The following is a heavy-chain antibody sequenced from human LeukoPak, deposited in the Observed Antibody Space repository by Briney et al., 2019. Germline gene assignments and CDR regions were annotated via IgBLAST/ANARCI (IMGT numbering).Heavy chain of an antibody. CDR2: IYHSGSA. CDR1: GYSISSGYY. J-gene: IGHJ4*02. D-gene: IGHD4-11*01. V-gene: IGHV4-38-2*02. CDR3: ARVAVTTVTKLDY. Sequence: SETLSLTCSVSGYSISSGYYCGWIRQPPGKGLEWIASIYHSGSAYYNPSLKSRVTISVDASKNQCALKLSSVTAADTAVYYCARVAVTTVTKLDYWGQGTLVIVSS.